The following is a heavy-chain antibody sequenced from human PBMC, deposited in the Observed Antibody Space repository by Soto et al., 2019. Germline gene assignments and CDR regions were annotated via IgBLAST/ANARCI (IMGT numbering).Heavy chain of an antibody. D-gene: IGHD6-19*01. CDR2: IIPIFGTA. Sequence: QVQLVQSGAEVKKPGSSVKVSCKASGGTFSSYAISWVRQAPGQGLEWMGGIIPIFGTANYAQKFQGRVTITAGESTSTAYMELSSVRSEDTAVYYWARDGDSSGAQDDALDIWGQGTMVTVSS. J-gene: IGHJ3*02. V-gene: IGHV1-69*01. CDR1: GGTFSSYA. CDR3: ARDGDSSGAQDDALDI.